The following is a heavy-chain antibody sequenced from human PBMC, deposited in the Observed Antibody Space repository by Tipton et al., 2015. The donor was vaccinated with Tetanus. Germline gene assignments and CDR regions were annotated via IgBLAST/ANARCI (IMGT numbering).Heavy chain of an antibody. CDR1: GDSISSDDYS. J-gene: IGHJ4*02. V-gene: IGHV4-30-4*01. CDR3: ARSFRPSRITMVRGALGYLDS. D-gene: IGHD3-10*01. Sequence: LRLSCTVSGDSISSDDYSWNWIRQPPGKGLEWIGYIYYSGGTYYNPALKSRVTISVDTSQSQFSLKLTSVTAADTAVYYCARSFRPSRITMVRGALGYLDSWGQGPLVTVSS. CDR2: IYYSGGT.